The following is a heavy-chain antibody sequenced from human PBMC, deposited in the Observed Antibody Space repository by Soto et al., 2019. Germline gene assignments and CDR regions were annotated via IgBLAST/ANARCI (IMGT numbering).Heavy chain of an antibody. Sequence: EVQLVESGGGVVRPGGSLRLSCAASGFTFDDYGMSWVRQAPGKGLEWVSGINWNGGSTGYADSVKGRFTISRDNAKNSLYLQMNSLRAEDTALYHCARGYCSSTSCYYYMDVWGKGTMVTVSS. CDR3: ARGYCSSTSCYYYMDV. V-gene: IGHV3-20*01. D-gene: IGHD2-2*01. CDR2: INWNGGST. CDR1: GFTFDDYG. J-gene: IGHJ6*03.